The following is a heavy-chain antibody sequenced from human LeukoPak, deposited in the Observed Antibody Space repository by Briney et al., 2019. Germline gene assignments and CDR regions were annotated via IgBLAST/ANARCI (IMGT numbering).Heavy chain of an antibody. J-gene: IGHJ4*02. D-gene: IGHD2-15*01. CDR3: ARDLEEYCSGGSCSLFDY. Sequence: GGSLRLSCAASGFTFSSYAMSWVRQAPGKGLEWVSAISGSGGSTYYADSVKGRFTISRDNAKNSLYLQMNSLRAEDTAVYYCARDLEEYCSGGSCSLFDYWGQGTLVTVSS. CDR2: ISGSGGST. V-gene: IGHV3-23*01. CDR1: GFTFSSYA.